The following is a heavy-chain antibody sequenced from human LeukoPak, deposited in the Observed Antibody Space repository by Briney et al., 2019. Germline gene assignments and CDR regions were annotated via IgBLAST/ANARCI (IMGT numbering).Heavy chain of an antibody. D-gene: IGHD3-10*01. Sequence: PGRSLRLSCAASGFTFDDYAMHWVRQAPGKGLEWVSGISWNSGSIGYADSVKGRFTISRDNAKNSLHLQMNSLRAEDTALYYCAKDSRYYYGSGSLTGPFDYWGQGTLVTVSS. CDR1: GFTFDDYA. CDR3: AKDSRYYYGSGSLTGPFDY. CDR2: ISWNSGSI. V-gene: IGHV3-9*01. J-gene: IGHJ4*02.